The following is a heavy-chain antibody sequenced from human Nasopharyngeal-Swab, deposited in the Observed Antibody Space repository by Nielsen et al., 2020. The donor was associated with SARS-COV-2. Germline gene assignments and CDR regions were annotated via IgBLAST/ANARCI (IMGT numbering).Heavy chain of an antibody. CDR2: INHSGST. CDR3: ARQGGYCSGGSCYRRSWFDP. J-gene: IGHJ5*02. D-gene: IGHD2-15*01. V-gene: IGHV4-34*01. Sequence: WIRQPPGKGLEWIGEINHSGSTNYNPSLKSRVTISVDTSKNQFSLKLSSVTAADTAVYYCARQGGYCSGGSCYRRSWFDPWGQGTLVTVSS.